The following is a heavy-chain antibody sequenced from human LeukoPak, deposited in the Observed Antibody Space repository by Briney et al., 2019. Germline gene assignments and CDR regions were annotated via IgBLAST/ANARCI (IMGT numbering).Heavy chain of an antibody. J-gene: IGHJ5*02. CDR1: GGSISSSSSY. Sequence: SETLSLTCTVSGGSISSSSSYWGWIRQPPGKGLEWIGSIYYSGSTYYNPSLKSRVTISVDTSKNQFSLKLSSVTAADTAVYYCARGSSGYRGYNWFDPWGQGTLVTVSS. V-gene: IGHV4-39*07. CDR3: ARGSSGYRGYNWFDP. D-gene: IGHD3-22*01. CDR2: IYYSGST.